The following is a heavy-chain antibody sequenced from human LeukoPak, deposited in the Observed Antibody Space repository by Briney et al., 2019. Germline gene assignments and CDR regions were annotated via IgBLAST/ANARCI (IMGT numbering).Heavy chain of an antibody. CDR2: IIPIFGTA. Sequence: SVKVSCKASGGTFSSHAISWVRQAPGQGLEWMGGIIPIFGTANYAQKFQGRVTTTADESTSTAYMELSSLRSEDTAVYYCARVKGGNDAFDIWGQGTMVTVSS. D-gene: IGHD4-23*01. J-gene: IGHJ3*02. CDR1: GGTFSSHA. CDR3: ARVKGGNDAFDI. V-gene: IGHV1-69*13.